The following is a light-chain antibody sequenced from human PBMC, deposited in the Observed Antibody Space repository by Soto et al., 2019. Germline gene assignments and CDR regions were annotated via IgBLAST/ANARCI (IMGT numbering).Light chain of an antibody. J-gene: IGLJ3*02. V-gene: IGLV2-8*01. CDR2: EVS. CDR1: TSDVGGYKY. Sequence: QSALTQPPSASGSPGQSVTISCTGTTSDVGGYKYVSWYQQHPGKAPKLMIYEVSKRPSGVPNRFSGSKSANAASLTVSGLPAEDDAYYYCSSYAGNNNGVFGGGTKLTVL. CDR3: SSYAGNNNGV.